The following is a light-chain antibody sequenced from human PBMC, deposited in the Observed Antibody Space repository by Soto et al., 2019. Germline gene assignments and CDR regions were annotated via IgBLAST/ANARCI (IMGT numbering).Light chain of an antibody. Sequence: GDRVTITCRASQSISRWLAWYQQKQGKVPNLLIYDVSSLEYEAPSRFSGGGSGTEFTLTISSLQPDDSATYYCQQYNGYSWTFGQGTKVDNK. CDR3: QQYNGYSWT. V-gene: IGKV1-5*01. J-gene: IGKJ1*01. CDR2: DVS. CDR1: QSISRW.